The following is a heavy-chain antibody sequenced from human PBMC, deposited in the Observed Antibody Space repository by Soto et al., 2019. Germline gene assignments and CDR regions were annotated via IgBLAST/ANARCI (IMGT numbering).Heavy chain of an antibody. CDR2: TSYRSKWFH. CDR3: ARGNALDV. J-gene: IGHJ3*01. V-gene: IGHV6-1*01. D-gene: IGHD3-10*01. CDR1: GDRVSSYITS. Sequence: QGQLQQSGPGLVKPSQTLSLTCAISGDRVSSYITSWNWIRQSPSRGLEWLGRTSYRSKWFHDYAASVKSRITINPDTSKNPFTLEWNSMTHEDTAVYYCARGNALDVWGQGTVVTVSS.